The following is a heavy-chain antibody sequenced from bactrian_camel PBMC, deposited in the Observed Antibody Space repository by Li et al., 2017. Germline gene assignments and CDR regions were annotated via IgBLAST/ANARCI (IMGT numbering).Heavy chain of an antibody. CDR3: ATSTHWGKWASPSFAEY. CDR2: LHTGNGRT. CDR1: GYTGSGRNC. V-gene: IGHV3S1*01. D-gene: IGHD5*01. Sequence: HVQLVESGGGSVQPGGSLRLSCAASGYTGSGRNCMGWFRQAPGQGRKAIAHLHTGNGRTDYADSVQGRFTISLDNAENTLYLQMNNLQPDDTGVYYCATSTHWGKWASPSFAEYWGHGTQVTV. J-gene: IGHJ4*01.